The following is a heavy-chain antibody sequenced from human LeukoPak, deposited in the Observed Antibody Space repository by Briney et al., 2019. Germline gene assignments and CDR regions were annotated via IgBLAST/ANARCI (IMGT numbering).Heavy chain of an antibody. CDR3: ARGVRNYYDSSGKDLDY. V-gene: IGHV4-59*12. J-gene: IGHJ4*02. CDR2: IYYSGST. Sequence: SETLSLTCTVSGGSISSYYWSWIRQPPGKGLEWIGSIYYSGSTYYNPSLKSRVTISVDTSKNQFSLKLSSVTAADTAVYYCARGVRNYYDSSGKDLDYWGQGTLVTVSS. CDR1: GGSISSYY. D-gene: IGHD3-22*01.